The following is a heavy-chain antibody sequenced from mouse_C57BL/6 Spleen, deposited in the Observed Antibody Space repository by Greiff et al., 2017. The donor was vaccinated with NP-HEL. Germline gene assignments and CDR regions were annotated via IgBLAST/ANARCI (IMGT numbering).Heavy chain of an antibody. V-gene: IGHV5-4*03. J-gene: IGHJ2*01. CDR1: GFTFSSYA. D-gene: IGHD2-5*01. CDR3: ARAYYSNPLFDY. CDR2: ISDGGSYT. Sequence: DVRLVESGGGLVKPGGSLKLSCAASGFTFSSYAMSWVRQTPEKRLEWVATISDGGSYTYYPDNVKGRFTISRDNAKNNLYLQMSHLKSEDTAMYYCARAYYSNPLFDYWGQGTTLTVSS.